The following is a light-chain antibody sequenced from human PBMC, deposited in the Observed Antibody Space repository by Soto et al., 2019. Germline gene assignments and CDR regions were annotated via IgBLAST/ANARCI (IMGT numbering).Light chain of an antibody. CDR3: QQYNNWPWT. J-gene: IGKJ1*01. CDR1: QSVATN. CDR2: GAS. V-gene: IGKV3-15*01. Sequence: EIVMTQSPATLSGSPGERATLSCRASQSVATNLAWYQQKPGQAPRLLIYGASTRATGIPARFSGSGSGTDFTLTISSLQSVDFAVYSCQQYNNWPWTFGRGTKV.